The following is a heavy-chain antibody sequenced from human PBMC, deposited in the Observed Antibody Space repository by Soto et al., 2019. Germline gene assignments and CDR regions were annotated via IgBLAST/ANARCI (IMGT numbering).Heavy chain of an antibody. CDR1: GGSISSYY. V-gene: IGHV4-59*08. J-gene: IGHJ4*02. Sequence: PSETLSLTCTVSGGSISSYYWSWIRQPPGKGLEWIGYIYYSGSTNYNPSLKSRVTISVDTSKNQFSLKLSSVTAADTAVYYCARRAAADFFDYWGQGTLVTVSS. CDR3: ARRAAADFFDY. D-gene: IGHD6-13*01. CDR2: IYYSGST.